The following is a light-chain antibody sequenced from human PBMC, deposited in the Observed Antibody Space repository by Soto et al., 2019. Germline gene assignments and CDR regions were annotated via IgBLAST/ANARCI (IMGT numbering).Light chain of an antibody. Sequence: QSVLTQPPSVSAAPGQKVTISCSGSSSNIGNNYVSWYQQLPGTAPKLLIYYNNERPSGIPDRFSGSKSGTSATLGITGLQTGDEADYYCATWDFSLSAGVFGGGTKLTVL. CDR2: YNN. J-gene: IGLJ2*01. V-gene: IGLV1-51*01. CDR3: ATWDFSLSAGV. CDR1: SSNIGNNY.